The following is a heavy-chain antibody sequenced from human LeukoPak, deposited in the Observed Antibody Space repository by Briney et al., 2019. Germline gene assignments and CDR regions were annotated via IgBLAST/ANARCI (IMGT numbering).Heavy chain of an antibody. V-gene: IGHV3-48*03. CDR3: AREKAGCHGDCSDY. J-gene: IGHJ4*02. CDR2: ISTSGNTN. D-gene: IGHD2-21*02. CDR1: GFTFSSYE. Sequence: GGSLRLSCVASGFTFSSYEFNWVRQAPGKGLEWVSYISTSGNTNYYADSVRGRFTMSRDNDENSLSLQMNSLRAEDTAVYYCAREKAGCHGDCSDYWGQGTLVTVSS.